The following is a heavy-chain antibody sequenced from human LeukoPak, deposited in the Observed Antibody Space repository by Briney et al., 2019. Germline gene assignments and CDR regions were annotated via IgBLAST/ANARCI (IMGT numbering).Heavy chain of an antibody. CDR1: GYTFTGYY. J-gene: IGHJ4*02. V-gene: IGHV1-2*04. CDR3: ARDEGGSYPGYYFDY. CDR2: INPNNGGT. Sequence: ASVKVSCKASGYTFTGYYMHWVRQAPGQGLEWMGWINPNNGGTNYAQKFQGWVTMTRDTSISTAYMELSRLRSDDTAVYYCARDEGGSYPGYYFDYWGQGTLVTVSS. D-gene: IGHD1-26*01.